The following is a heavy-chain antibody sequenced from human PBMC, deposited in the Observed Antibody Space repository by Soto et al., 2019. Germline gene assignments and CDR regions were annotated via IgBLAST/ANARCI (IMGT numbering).Heavy chain of an antibody. V-gene: IGHV5-51*01. CDR3: ARHGYYDSSGYTRTGYYYYGMDV. J-gene: IGHJ6*02. CDR1: GYSFTSYW. Sequence: GESLKISCKGSGYSFTSYWIGWVRQMPGKGLEWMGIIYPGDSDTRYSPSFQGQVTISADKSISTAYLQWSSLKASDTAMYYCARHGYYDSSGYTRTGYYYYGMDVWGQGTTVTVSS. D-gene: IGHD3-22*01. CDR2: IYPGDSDT.